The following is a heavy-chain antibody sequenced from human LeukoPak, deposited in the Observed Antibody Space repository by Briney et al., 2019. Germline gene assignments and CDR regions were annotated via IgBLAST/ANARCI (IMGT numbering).Heavy chain of an antibody. CDR2: MNPNSGNT. D-gene: IGHD6-13*01. CDR1: GYTFTSYD. V-gene: IGHV1-8*01. J-gene: IGHJ6*03. CDR3: ARARRAAAGRSYYYYMDV. Sequence: ASVKVSCKASGYTFTSYDINWVRQATGQGLEWMGWMNPNSGNTGYAQKFQGRVTMTRNTSISTAYMELSSLRSEDTAVYYCARARRAAAGRSYYYYMDVWGKETTVTVSS.